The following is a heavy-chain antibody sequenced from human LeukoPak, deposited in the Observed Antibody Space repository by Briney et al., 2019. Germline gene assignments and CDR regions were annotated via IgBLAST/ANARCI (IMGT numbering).Heavy chain of an antibody. D-gene: IGHD5-18*01. CDR2: IFWDDDK. CDR3: AHTGYSYGLDF. V-gene: IGHV2-5*02. CDR1: GFSLSTSGVG. Sequence: SGPTLVEPTQTLTLTCTFSGFSLSTSGVGVGWVRQPPGKALEWLALIFWDDDKYYSPSLKNRLTITKGTSRNQVVLTMTNVDPVDTATYYCAHTGYSYGLDFWGQGTLVTVSS. J-gene: IGHJ4*02.